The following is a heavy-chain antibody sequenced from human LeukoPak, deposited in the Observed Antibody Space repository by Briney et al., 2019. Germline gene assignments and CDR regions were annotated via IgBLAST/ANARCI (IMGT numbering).Heavy chain of an antibody. J-gene: IGHJ3*02. CDR1: RFSFSSYS. CDR2: ITSSSSFI. D-gene: IGHD5-12*01. V-gene: IGHV3-21*01. Sequence: KTGGSLRLSCAASRFSFSSYSMNWVRQAPGKGREWVSSITSSSSFIYYADSVKGRFTISRDNARNSLYLQMNSLRAEDTAVYYCARGAGGYDWNDAFDIWGQGTMVTVSS. CDR3: ARGAGGYDWNDAFDI.